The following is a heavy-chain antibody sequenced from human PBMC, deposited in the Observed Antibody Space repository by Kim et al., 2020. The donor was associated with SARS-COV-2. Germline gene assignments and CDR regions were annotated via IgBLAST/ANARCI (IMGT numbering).Heavy chain of an antibody. D-gene: IGHD3-22*01. CDR1: GGSISSGGYY. CDR3: ARWAYSSGYYTHSPLDY. Sequence: SETLSLTCTVSGGSISSGGYYWSWIRQHPGKGLEWIGYIYYSGSTYYNPSLKSRVTISVDTSKNQFSLKLSSVTAADTAVYYCARWAYSSGYYTHSPLDYWGQGTLVTVSS. CDR2: IYYSGST. V-gene: IGHV4-31*03. J-gene: IGHJ4*02.